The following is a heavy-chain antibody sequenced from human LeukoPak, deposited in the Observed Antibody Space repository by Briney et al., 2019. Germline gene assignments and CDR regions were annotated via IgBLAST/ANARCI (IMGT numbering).Heavy chain of an antibody. V-gene: IGHV3-15*01. CDR3: TTDRVAVAGKFDS. CDR1: GFTFNKAW. J-gene: IGHJ4*02. Sequence: GGSLRHSCAASGFTFNKAWMSWVRQAPGKGLEWVGRIKSKTDGGTTEYAAPVKGRFTISRNDSKNMLYLQMNSLKIEDTAVYFCTTDRVAVAGKFDSWGQGTLVTVSS. D-gene: IGHD6-19*01. CDR2: IKSKTDGGTT.